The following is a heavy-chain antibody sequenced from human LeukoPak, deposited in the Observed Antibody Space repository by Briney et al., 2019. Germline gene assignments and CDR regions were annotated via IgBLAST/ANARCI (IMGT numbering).Heavy chain of an antibody. CDR2: INPNSGGT. CDR1: GYTFTGYY. V-gene: IGHV1-2*02. CDR3: ASGSNTYYSGSESYYYDH. Sequence: GASVTVPCKASGYTFTGYYIHWVRQAPGQGLEYMGCINPNSGGTNYAQKFQGRVTMTRDTSISTAYMELSRLKSDDTAVYYCASGSNTYYSGSESYYYDHGGRGTLVTVSS. J-gene: IGHJ4*02. D-gene: IGHD3-10*01.